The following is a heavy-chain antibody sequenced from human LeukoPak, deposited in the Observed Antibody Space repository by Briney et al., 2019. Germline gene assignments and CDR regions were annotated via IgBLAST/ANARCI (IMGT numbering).Heavy chain of an antibody. CDR1: GGSISSSSYY. Sequence: SETLSLTCTVSGGSISSSSYYWGWIRQPPGKGLEWIGSIYYSGSTYYNPSLKSRVTISVDTSKNQFSLKLSSVTAADTAVYYCARDVVAAAGTWDYWGQGTLVTVSS. CDR2: IYYSGST. J-gene: IGHJ4*02. CDR3: ARDVVAAAGTWDY. V-gene: IGHV4-39*07. D-gene: IGHD6-13*01.